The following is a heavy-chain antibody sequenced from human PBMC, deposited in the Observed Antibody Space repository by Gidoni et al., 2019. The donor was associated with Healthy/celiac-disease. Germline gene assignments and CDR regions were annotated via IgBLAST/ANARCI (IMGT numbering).Heavy chain of an antibody. CDR1: GFTFSSYA. CDR3: AKSRGIVVVPAAMFFDY. Sequence: EVQLVESGGGLVQPGGSLRLSCAASGFTFSSYAMSWVRQAPGKGLEWVSAISGSGGSTYYADSVKGRFTISRDNSKNTLYLQMNSLRAEDTAVYYCAKSRGIVVVPAAMFFDYWGQGTLVTVSS. CDR2: ISGSGGST. D-gene: IGHD2-2*01. J-gene: IGHJ4*02. V-gene: IGHV3-23*04.